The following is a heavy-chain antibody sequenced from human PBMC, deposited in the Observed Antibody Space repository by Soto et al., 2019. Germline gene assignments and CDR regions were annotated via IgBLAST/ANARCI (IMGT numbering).Heavy chain of an antibody. CDR2: IYHSGST. D-gene: IGHD3-16*01. J-gene: IGHJ4*02. Sequence: SETLSLTCAVSGGSISSGGYSWSWIRQPPGKGLEWVGYIYHSGSTYYNPSLKRRVIISQDRSKNQFSLTMISVTAADTAVYYCGRGSMSRDPYYFDYWGQGTLVTVAS. CDR3: GRGSMSRDPYYFDY. V-gene: IGHV4-30-2*01. CDR1: GGSISSGGYS.